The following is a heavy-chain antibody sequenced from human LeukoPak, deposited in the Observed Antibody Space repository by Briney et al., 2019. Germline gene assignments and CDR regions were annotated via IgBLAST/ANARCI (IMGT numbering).Heavy chain of an antibody. CDR3: ARSPANPDYYDSSGYCDY. J-gene: IGHJ4*02. CDR1: GYSFTSYW. CDR2: IDPSDSYT. V-gene: IGHV5-10-1*01. Sequence: PGESLKISCKGSGYSFTSYWISWVRQMPGKGLAWEGRIDPSDSYTNYSPSFQGHVTISADKSISTAYLQWSSLKASDTAMYYCARSPANPDYYDSSGYCDYWGQGTLVTVSS. D-gene: IGHD3-22*01.